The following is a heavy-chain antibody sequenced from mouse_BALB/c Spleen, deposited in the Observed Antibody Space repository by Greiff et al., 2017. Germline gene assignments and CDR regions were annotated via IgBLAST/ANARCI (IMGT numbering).Heavy chain of an antibody. J-gene: IGHJ4*01. D-gene: IGHD1-2*01. CDR3: ARKYHGYGYYAMDY. CDR1: GFSLTSYG. CDR2: IWSGGST. Sequence: QVQLQQSGPGLVQPSQSLSITCTVSGFSLTSYGVHWVRQSPGKGLEWLGVIWSGGSTDYNAAFISSLSISKDNSKSQVFFKMNSLQANDTAIYYCARKYHGYGYYAMDYWGQGTSVTVSA. V-gene: IGHV2-2*02.